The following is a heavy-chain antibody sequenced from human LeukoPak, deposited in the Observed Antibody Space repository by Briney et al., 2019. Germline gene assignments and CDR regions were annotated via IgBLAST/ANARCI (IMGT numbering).Heavy chain of an antibody. CDR1: GYTFTGYA. CDR3: ARATYSSGSVDWFDP. Sequence: ASVKVSCKASGYTFTGYAMHWVRQAPGQRLEWMGWINAGNGNTKYSQEFQGRVTITRDTSANTAYMELSSLRSEDMAVYYCARATYSSGSVDWFDPWGQGTLVTVSS. J-gene: IGHJ5*02. V-gene: IGHV1-3*03. D-gene: IGHD6-19*01. CDR2: INAGNGNT.